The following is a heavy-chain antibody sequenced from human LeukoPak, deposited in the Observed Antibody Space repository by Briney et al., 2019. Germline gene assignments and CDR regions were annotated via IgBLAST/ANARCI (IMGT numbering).Heavy chain of an antibody. CDR1: GRTFSSYA. Sequence: ASVKVSCKASGRTFSSYAISWVRQASGQGLEWMGWMNPNSGNTGYAQKFQGRVTMTRNTSISTAYMELSSLRSEDTAVYYCARSLPRILVVIAAGYYYGMDVWGQGTTVTVSS. J-gene: IGHJ6*02. V-gene: IGHV1-8*02. CDR3: ARSLPRILVVIAAGYYYGMDV. D-gene: IGHD2-21*01. CDR2: MNPNSGNT.